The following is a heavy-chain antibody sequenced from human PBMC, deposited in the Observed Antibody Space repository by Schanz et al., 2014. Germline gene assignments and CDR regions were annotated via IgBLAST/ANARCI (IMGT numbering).Heavy chain of an antibody. CDR1: GFTVNTNY. J-gene: IGHJ3*01. CDR2: MYINSGST. CDR3: ARDGGRDGYNLAFDV. V-gene: IGHV3-53*01. Sequence: EVQLVESGGGLIQPGGSLRLSCAVSGFTVNTNYMSWVRQAPWKGLEWISSMYINSGSTQYADSVKGRFIISRDSSKNTLFLQMNSLRAEDTAVYFCARDGGRDGYNLAFDVWGQGTLVTVSS. D-gene: IGHD5-12*01.